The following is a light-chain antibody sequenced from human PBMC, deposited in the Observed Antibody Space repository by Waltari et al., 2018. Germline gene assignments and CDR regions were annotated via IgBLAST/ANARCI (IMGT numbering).Light chain of an antibody. V-gene: IGKV1-39*01. Sequence: DIKMAQSPSSLSASVGDGVTITCRASQSISNSIHWYQHKPGKAPKLLISYATSLESGVPSRFSGSGSGTDFTLTISSLQPEDFATYYCQQTYLNPPWTFGQGTKVEIK. CDR2: YAT. CDR3: QQTYLNPPWT. CDR1: QSISNS. J-gene: IGKJ1*01.